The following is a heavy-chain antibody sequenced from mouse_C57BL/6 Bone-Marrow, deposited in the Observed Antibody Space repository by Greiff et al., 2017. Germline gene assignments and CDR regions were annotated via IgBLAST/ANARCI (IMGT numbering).Heavy chain of an antibody. CDR3: ARGGYYLDY. Sequence: QVQLQQPGAELVMPGASVKLSCKASGYTFTSYWMHWVKQRPGQGLEWIGEIDPSDSYTNYNQKFKGKSTLTVDKSSSTAYMQLSSLTSEDSAVYYCARGGYYLDYWGRGTTLTVTS. CDR1: GYTFTSYW. D-gene: IGHD3-1*01. J-gene: IGHJ2*01. CDR2: IDPSDSYT. V-gene: IGHV1-69*01.